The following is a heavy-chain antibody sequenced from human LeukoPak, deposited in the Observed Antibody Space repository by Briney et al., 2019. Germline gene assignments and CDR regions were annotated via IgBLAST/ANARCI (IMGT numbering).Heavy chain of an antibody. CDR3: AKRGVVIRAVIIVGFHKEAYYFDY. J-gene: IGHJ4*02. Sequence: QAGGSLRLSCAVSGITLSNYGMSWVRQAPGKGLEWVAGISDGGGSRNYADSVKGRFTISRDNPKNTLYLQMNSLRAEDTAVYFCAKRGVVIRAVIIVGFHKEAYYFDYWGQGALVTVSS. CDR1: GITLSNYG. CDR2: ISDGGGSR. D-gene: IGHD3-10*01. V-gene: IGHV3-23*01.